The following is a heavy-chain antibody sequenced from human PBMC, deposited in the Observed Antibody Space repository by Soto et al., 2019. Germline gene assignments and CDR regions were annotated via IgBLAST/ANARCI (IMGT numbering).Heavy chain of an antibody. V-gene: IGHV3-9*01. CDR3: AKHIRIMVVFTSDAFDV. J-gene: IGHJ3*01. D-gene: IGHD2-8*01. Sequence: GGSLRLSCAASGFTFDDYAMHWVRQAPGKGLEWVSGIRWNSGSIGYADSVKGRFTISRDNAKNSRYLQMNSLRAEDTAIYYCAKHIRIMVVFTSDAFDVWGQGTMVTVSS. CDR1: GFTFDDYA. CDR2: IRWNSGSI.